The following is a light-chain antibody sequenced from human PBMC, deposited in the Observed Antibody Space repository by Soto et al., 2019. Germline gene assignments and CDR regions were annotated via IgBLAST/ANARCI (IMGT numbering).Light chain of an antibody. Sequence: IPMTQSPSTVSASVGDRVAISCRASQSIGIWLAWYQQKPGKVPRFLIYTASTLLGGVPSRFSGSGSGSEFTLTISSLQPDDFATYYCQQYRDYSWTFGQGTKVEIK. J-gene: IGKJ1*01. CDR2: TAS. CDR1: QSIGIW. CDR3: QQYRDYSWT. V-gene: IGKV1-5*03.